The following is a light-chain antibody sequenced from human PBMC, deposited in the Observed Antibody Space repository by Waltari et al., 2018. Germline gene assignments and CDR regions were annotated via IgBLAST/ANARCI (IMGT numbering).Light chain of an antibody. CDR2: KAS. Sequence: GDRVTITCRASQTVGSRLAWYQQKPGKAPNVLIYKASNLESGVPSRFSGSGSGTEFILTISSLQPDDFATYYCHQYSSYPYTFGQGTKLEIK. CDR3: HQYSSYPYT. J-gene: IGKJ2*01. CDR1: QTVGSR. V-gene: IGKV1-5*03.